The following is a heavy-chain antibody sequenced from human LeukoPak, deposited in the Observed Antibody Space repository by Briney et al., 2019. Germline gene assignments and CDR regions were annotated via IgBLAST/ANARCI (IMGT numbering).Heavy chain of an antibody. CDR2: IYYSGST. CDR3: ARGEVVTAHNWFDP. J-gene: IGHJ5*02. V-gene: IGHV4-31*03. Sequence: SQTLSLTCTVSGGSISSGGYYWSWIRQHPGKGLEWIGYIYYSGSTYYNPSLKSRVTISVDTSKNQFSLKLSSVTAADTAVYYCARGEVVTAHNWFDPWGQGTLVTVSS. CDR1: GGSISSGGYY. D-gene: IGHD2-21*02.